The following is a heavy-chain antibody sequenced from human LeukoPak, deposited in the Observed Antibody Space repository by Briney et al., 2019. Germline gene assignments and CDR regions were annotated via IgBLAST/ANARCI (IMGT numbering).Heavy chain of an antibody. J-gene: IGHJ4*02. CDR1: GFSFSSYA. Sequence: GGSLRLSCAVSGFSFSSYAMSWVRQAPGKGLEWVSAISGSGGNTYYADSVKGRFTISRDNSKNTLYLQMNSLRAEDTAVYYCAKERGYYDSSGYYFFDYWGQGTLVTVSS. CDR2: ISGSGGNT. V-gene: IGHV3-23*01. CDR3: AKERGYYDSSGYYFFDY. D-gene: IGHD3-22*01.